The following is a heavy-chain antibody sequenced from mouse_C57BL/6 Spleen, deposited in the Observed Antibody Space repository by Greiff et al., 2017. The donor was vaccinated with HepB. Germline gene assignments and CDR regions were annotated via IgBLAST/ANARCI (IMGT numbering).Heavy chain of an antibody. J-gene: IGHJ4*01. CDR1: GFTFSDYY. CDR3: AREVYYGNYSYAMDY. CDR2: INYDGSST. D-gene: IGHD2-1*01. V-gene: IGHV5-16*01. Sequence: DVKLVESEGGLVQPGSSMKLSCTASGFTFSDYYMAWVRQVPEKGLEWVANINYDGSSTYYLDSLKSRFIISRDNAKNILYLQMSSLKSEDTATYYCAREVYYGNYSYAMDYWGQGTSVTVSS.